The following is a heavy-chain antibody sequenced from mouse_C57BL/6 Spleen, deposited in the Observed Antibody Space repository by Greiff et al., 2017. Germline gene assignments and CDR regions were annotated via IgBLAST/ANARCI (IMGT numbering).Heavy chain of an antibody. CDR1: GFTFSSYG. J-gene: IGHJ3*01. V-gene: IGHV5-6*01. CDR3: ARPELGRGGFAY. CDR2: ISSGGSYT. D-gene: IGHD4-1*01. Sequence: EVQLQQSGGDLVKPGGSLKLSCAASGFTFSSYGMSWVRQTPDKRLEWVATISSGGSYTYYPDSVKGRFTISRDNAKNTLYLQMSSLKSEDTAMYYCARPELGRGGFAYWGQGTLVTVSA.